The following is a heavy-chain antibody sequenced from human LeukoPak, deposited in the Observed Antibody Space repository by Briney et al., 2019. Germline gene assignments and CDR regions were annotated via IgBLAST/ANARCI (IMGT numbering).Heavy chain of an antibody. V-gene: IGHV3-30*18. D-gene: IGHD3-10*01. Sequence: PRGSLRLSCAASGFTFSSYGMHWVRQAPGKGLEWVAVISYDGSNKYYADSVKGRFTISRDNSKNTLYLQMNSLRAEDTAVYYCAKGLWFGEVDAFDIWGQGTMVTVSS. CDR3: AKGLWFGEVDAFDI. J-gene: IGHJ3*02. CDR2: ISYDGSNK. CDR1: GFTFSSYG.